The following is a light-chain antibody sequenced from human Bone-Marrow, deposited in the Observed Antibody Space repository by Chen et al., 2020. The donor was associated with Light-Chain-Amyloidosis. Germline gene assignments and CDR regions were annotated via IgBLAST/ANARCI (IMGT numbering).Light chain of an antibody. J-gene: IGKJ1*01. Sequence: EIVLTQSPATLSLSPGERATLSCRASQSVNSYLAWYQQKLGQPPRLLIYDASNRATDIPARFSGSGSGTDFTLTISGLEPDDFAVYYCQQRGNWPWTFGQGTKVEIK. CDR1: QSVNSY. V-gene: IGKV3-11*01. CDR2: DAS. CDR3: QQRGNWPWT.